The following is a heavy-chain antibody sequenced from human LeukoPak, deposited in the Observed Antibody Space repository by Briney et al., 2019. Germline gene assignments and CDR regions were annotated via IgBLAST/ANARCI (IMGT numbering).Heavy chain of an antibody. CDR3: ARLGWFTEENAFDI. CDR1: GGSISSSSYY. CDR2: IYYSGST. D-gene: IGHD2-15*01. Sequence: PSETLSLTCTVSGGSISSSSYYWGWIRQPPGKGLEWIGSIYYSGSTYYNPSLKSRVTISVDTSKNQFSLKLSSVTAADTAVYYCARLGWFTEENAFDIWGQGTMVTVSS. J-gene: IGHJ3*02. V-gene: IGHV4-39*01.